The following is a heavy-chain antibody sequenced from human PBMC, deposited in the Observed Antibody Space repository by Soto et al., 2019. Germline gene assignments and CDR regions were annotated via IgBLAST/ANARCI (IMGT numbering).Heavy chain of an antibody. V-gene: IGHV1-2*02. CDR2: VDPNSGGT. Sequence: QVHLVQSGAEVKKPGASVKVSCKASGYTFTVYFVHWVRQAPGQGLEWMGWVDPNSGGTNYSQKFQGRVTMTRDTSISTAYMELSRLRSDDTAVYFCARASTYGESGYWGQGTLVTVSS. CDR3: ARASTYGESGY. CDR1: GYTFTVYF. J-gene: IGHJ4*02. D-gene: IGHD5-12*01.